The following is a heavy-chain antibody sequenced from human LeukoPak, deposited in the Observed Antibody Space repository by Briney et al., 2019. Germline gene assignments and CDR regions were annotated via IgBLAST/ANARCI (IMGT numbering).Heavy chain of an antibody. D-gene: IGHD3-10*01. CDR3: ARVYYSRFDP. CDR1: GGSISSYY. J-gene: IGHJ5*02. Sequence: KLSETLSLTCSVSGGSISSYYWTWIRQPAGKGLEWIGHIYTTGTTNYNPSVKSRVTMSTDTSKNQFSLRLTSVTAADTAVYYCARVYYSRFDPWGQGTLVTVSS. CDR2: IYTTGTT. V-gene: IGHV4-4*07.